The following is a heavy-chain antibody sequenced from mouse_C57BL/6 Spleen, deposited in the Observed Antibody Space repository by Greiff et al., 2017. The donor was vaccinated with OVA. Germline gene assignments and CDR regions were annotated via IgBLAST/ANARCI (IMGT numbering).Heavy chain of an antibody. CDR3: ARSGYDYDGTYYFDY. CDR1: GYTFTSYW. D-gene: IGHD2-4*01. CDR2: IDPSDSYT. J-gene: IGHJ2*01. V-gene: IGHV1-69*01. Sequence: QVQLQQPGAELVMPGASVKLSCKASGYTFTSYWMHWVKQRPGQGLEWIGEIDPSDSYTNYNQKFKGKSTLTVDKSSSTAYMQLSSLTSEDSAVYYCARSGYDYDGTYYFDYWGQGTTLTVSS.